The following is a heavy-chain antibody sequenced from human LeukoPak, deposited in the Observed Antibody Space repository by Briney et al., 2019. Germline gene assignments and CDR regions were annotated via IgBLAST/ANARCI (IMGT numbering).Heavy chain of an antibody. D-gene: IGHD1-1*01. CDR1: GFPFIEYS. Sequence: GGSLRLSCTASGFPFIEYSMNWVRQAPGKGLKWISYIGINSGNTKYADSVRGRFTISADKAKNSLYLQMNSLRVEDTAVYYCARDHNYAFDNWGQGTLVSVAS. J-gene: IGHJ4*02. CDR2: IGINSGNT. CDR3: ARDHNYAFDN. V-gene: IGHV3-48*01.